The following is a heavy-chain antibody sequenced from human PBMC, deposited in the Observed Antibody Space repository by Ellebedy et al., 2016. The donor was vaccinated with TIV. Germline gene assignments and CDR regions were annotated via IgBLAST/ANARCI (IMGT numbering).Heavy chain of an antibody. CDR1: GFPFSSEW. J-gene: IGHJ4*02. D-gene: IGHD3-16*01. CDR2: INPDGSAE. CDR3: VTWGQSYGR. V-gene: IGHV3-7*03. Sequence: GESLKISCAPSGFPFSSEWVSWVRQAPGKGLEWVAHINPDGSAEYYVDSVKGRFTISRDNAKRSLFLQMNSLRVDDTAVYYCVTWGQSYGRWGQGSLVTISS.